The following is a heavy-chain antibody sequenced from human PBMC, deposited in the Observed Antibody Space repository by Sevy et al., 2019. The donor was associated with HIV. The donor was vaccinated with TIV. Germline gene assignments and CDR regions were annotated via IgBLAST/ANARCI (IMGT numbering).Heavy chain of an antibody. J-gene: IGHJ4*01. CDR1: GFAFSTHA. V-gene: IGHV3-30-3*01. CDR3: ARDGGNSVKWYPLY. CDR2: ISYEGTET. D-gene: IGHD2-2*01. Sequence: GGSLRLSCAASGFAFSTHAMHWVRQAPGKGLEWVAVISYEGTETFYAASVEGRFTISRDNSKNILSLQINSLRTEDTAVYYCARDGGNSVKWYPLYWGHGTLVTVSS.